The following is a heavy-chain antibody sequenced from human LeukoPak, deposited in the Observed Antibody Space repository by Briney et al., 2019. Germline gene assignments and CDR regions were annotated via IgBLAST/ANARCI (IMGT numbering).Heavy chain of an antibody. Sequence: SQTLSLTCAISGDSVSSNSAVWNWIRQSPSRVLEWLGRTYYRSKWYNDYALFVKSRMTINPDTSKNQFSLHLNSVTPEDTAVYYCARGWSGMDVWGQGTTVTVPS. D-gene: IGHD2-15*01. CDR2: TYYRSKWYN. V-gene: IGHV6-1*01. J-gene: IGHJ6*02. CDR1: GDSVSSNSAV. CDR3: ARGWSGMDV.